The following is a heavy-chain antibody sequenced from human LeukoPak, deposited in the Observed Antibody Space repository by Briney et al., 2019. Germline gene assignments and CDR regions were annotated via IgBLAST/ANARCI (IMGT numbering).Heavy chain of an antibody. CDR2: IYHSGST. Sequence: SETLSLTCTVSGGSISSGGYYWSWIRQPPGKGLEWIGYIYHSGSTYYNPSLKSRVTISVDTSKNQFSLKLSSVTAADTAVYYCARDFDDSNAFDIWGQGTMVTVSS. V-gene: IGHV4-30-2*01. J-gene: IGHJ3*02. D-gene: IGHD3-22*01. CDR1: GGSISSGGYY. CDR3: ARDFDDSNAFDI.